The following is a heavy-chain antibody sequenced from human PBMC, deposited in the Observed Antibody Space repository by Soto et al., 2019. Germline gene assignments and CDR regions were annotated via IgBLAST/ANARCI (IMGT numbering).Heavy chain of an antibody. J-gene: IGHJ4*02. V-gene: IGHV1-69*01. CDR3: ARHHSSGWYFDY. Sequence: QVPLVQSGAEVKKPGSSVKVSCKASGGTFSSYAISWVRQAPGQGLEWMGGIIPIFGTANYAQKFQGRVTITADESTSTAYMELSSLRPEDTDVYYCARHHSSGWYFDYWGQGTLVTVSS. CDR1: GGTFSSYA. CDR2: IIPIFGTA. D-gene: IGHD6-19*01.